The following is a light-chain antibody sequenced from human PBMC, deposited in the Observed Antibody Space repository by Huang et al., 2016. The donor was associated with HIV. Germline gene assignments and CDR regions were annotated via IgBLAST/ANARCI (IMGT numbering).Light chain of an antibody. Sequence: DIQMTQSPSSLSASVGDRVTITCRASQGIRTWLAWYQQKPDKPPKSRIYAASTLESGVPSRFSGSGSGTEFSLTITGLQPEDFATYFCQQYNTYPPTFGGGTKLEI. J-gene: IGKJ4*01. CDR2: AAS. CDR1: QGIRTW. CDR3: QQYNTYPPT. V-gene: IGKV1D-16*01.